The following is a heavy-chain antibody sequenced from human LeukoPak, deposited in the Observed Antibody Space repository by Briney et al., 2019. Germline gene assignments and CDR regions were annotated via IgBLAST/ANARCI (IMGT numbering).Heavy chain of an antibody. D-gene: IGHD3-22*01. V-gene: IGHV3-49*03. Sequence: PGGSLRLSCTASGFTFGDYAMSWFRQAPGKGLEWVGFIRSKAYGGTTEYAASVKGRFTISRDDSKSIAYLQMNSLKTEDTAVYYCTRVHDSSGYYYLGYWGQGTLVTVSS. CDR3: TRVHDSSGYYYLGY. CDR2: IRSKAYGGTT. J-gene: IGHJ4*02. CDR1: GFTFGDYA.